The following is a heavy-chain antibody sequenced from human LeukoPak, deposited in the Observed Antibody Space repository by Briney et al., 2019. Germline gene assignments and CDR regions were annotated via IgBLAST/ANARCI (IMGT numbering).Heavy chain of an antibody. V-gene: IGHV4-4*02. CDR1: GGSISSSNW. CDR3: ARARRLARSWYTGEVYYYYGMDV. J-gene: IGHJ6*02. D-gene: IGHD6-13*01. Sequence: SETLSLTCAVSGGSISSSNWWSWVRQPPGKGLEWIGEIYHSGSTNYNPSLKSRVTISVDKSKNQFSLKLSSVTAADTAVYYCARARRLARSWYTGEVYYYYGMDVWGQGTTVTVSS. CDR2: IYHSGST.